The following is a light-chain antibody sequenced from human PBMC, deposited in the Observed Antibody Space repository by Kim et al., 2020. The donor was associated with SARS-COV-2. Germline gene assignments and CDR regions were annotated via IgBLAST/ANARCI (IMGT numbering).Light chain of an antibody. J-gene: IGLJ1*01. CDR2: DVN. V-gene: IGLV2-14*03. Sequence: QSITTTCTGTSSYVVGYNYVSWYQQHPGKAPKLMIYDVNNRPSGVSNRFSGSKSGNTASLTISGLQAEDEADYYCSSYTSSSTPYVFGTGTKVTVL. CDR3: SSYTSSSTPYV. CDR1: SSYVVGYNY.